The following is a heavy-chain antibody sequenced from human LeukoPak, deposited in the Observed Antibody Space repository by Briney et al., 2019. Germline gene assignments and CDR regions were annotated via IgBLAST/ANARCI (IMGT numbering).Heavy chain of an antibody. J-gene: IGHJ5*02. D-gene: IGHD6-13*01. CDR2: ISSSSSYI. Sequence: AGGSLRLSCAASGFTFSSYSMNWVRQAPGKGLEWVSSISSSSSYIYYADSVKGRFTISRDNAKNSLYLQMNSLRAEDTAVYYCGSSYSSSRNNWFDPWGQGTLVTVSS. V-gene: IGHV3-21*01. CDR3: GSSYSSSRNNWFDP. CDR1: GFTFSSYS.